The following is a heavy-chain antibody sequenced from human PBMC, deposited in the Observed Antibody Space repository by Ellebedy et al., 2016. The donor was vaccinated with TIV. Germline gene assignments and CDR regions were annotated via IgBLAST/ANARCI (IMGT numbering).Heavy chain of an antibody. CDR1: GYSFTSYW. CDR3: ARLPMISGGSPREWYFDY. V-gene: IGHV5-51*01. Sequence: GESLKISCKGSGYSFTSYWIGWVRQMPEKGLEWMGIIYPGDSDTRYSPSFQGKVTSSVDKSISTAYLQGSSLKAPDTAMYYCARLPMISGGSPREWYFDYWGQGTLVTVSS. D-gene: IGHD2-15*01. J-gene: IGHJ4*02. CDR2: IYPGDSDT.